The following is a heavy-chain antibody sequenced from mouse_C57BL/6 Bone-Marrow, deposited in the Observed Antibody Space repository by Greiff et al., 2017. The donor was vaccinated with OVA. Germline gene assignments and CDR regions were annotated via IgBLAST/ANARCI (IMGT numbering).Heavy chain of an antibody. Sequence: VQLQQPGAELVKPGASVKMSCKASGYTFTSYWLTWVKQRPGQGLEWIGDIYPGSGSTNYNEKFTSKATLTVDTSSSTAYMQLSRQTCEHSAVYSLASGRLHRGAMDYWGQGTSVTVSS. V-gene: IGHV1-55*01. CDR2: IYPGSGST. CDR1: GYTFTSYW. J-gene: IGHJ4*01. D-gene: IGHD2-2*01. CDR3: ASGRLHRGAMDY.